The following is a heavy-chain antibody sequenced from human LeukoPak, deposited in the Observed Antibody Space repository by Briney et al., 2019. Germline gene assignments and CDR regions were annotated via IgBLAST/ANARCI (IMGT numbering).Heavy chain of an antibody. J-gene: IGHJ4*02. CDR2: SRNKVNSYTT. CDR1: GFTFSDHY. D-gene: IGHD3-16*01. V-gene: IGHV3-72*01. Sequence: GGSLRLCCAVSGFTFSDHYMEWVRQAPGKGLEWVGRSRNKVNSYTTEYAASVKGRFTVSRDESKNSLYLQMNSLKTDDTAVYYCARVGGSYAIDYWGQGTLVTVSS. CDR3: ARVGGSYAIDY.